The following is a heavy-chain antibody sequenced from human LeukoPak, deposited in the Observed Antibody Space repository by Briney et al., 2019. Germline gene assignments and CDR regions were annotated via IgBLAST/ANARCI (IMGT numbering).Heavy chain of an antibody. V-gene: IGHV1-69*04. CDR2: IIPILGIA. D-gene: IGHD2-2*01. CDR3: ARDPRCSSTSCYGIYYYYGMDV. Sequence: GASVKVSCKASGGTFSSYAISWVRQAPGQGLEWMGRIIPILGIANYAQKFQGRVTITADKSTSTAYMELSSLRSEDTAVYYCARDPRCSSTSCYGIYYYYGMDVWGQGTTVTVSS. CDR1: GGTFSSYA. J-gene: IGHJ6*02.